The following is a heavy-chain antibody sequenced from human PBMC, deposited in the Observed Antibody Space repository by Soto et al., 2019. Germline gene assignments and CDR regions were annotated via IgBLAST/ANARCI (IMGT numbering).Heavy chain of an antibody. CDR3: ARDRLPIVVVVAATPLNAFDI. CDR1: GYTFTGYY. J-gene: IGHJ3*02. CDR2: INPNSGGT. V-gene: IGHV1-2*04. Sequence: ASVKVSCKASGYTFTGYYMHWVRQAPGQGLEWMGWINPNSGGTNYAQKFQGWVTMTRDTSISTAYMELSRLRSDDTAVYYCARDRLPIVVVVAATPLNAFDIWGQGTMVTVSS. D-gene: IGHD2-15*01.